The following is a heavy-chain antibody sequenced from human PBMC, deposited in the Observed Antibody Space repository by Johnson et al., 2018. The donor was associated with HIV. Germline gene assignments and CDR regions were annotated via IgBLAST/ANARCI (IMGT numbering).Heavy chain of an antibody. J-gene: IGHJ3*02. V-gene: IGHV3-11*04. Sequence: QVQLVESGGGLVKPRGSLRLSCAGSGFRFSDYYMSWIRQAPGKGLEWVSYISSSGSTIYYADFVKGRFTISRDNAKKSLYLQMNSLRAGDTAVYYCAREEANGAFDIWGQGTMVTVSS. CDR3: AREEANGAFDI. CDR2: ISSSGSTI. CDR1: GFRFSDYY.